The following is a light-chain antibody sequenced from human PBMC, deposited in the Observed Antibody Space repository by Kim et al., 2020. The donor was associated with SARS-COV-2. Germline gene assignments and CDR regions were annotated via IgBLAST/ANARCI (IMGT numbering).Light chain of an antibody. CDR3: QQYNNWPRT. J-gene: IGKJ1*01. CDR1: QSVGSN. Sequence: EIVMTQSPATLSVSPGERGTLSCRASQSVGSNLAWYQQKPGQSPRLLNYGASTRATGIPARFSGSGSGTEFTLAISSLQSEDFAVYYCQQYNNWPRTFDQGTKVDIK. V-gene: IGKV3-15*01. CDR2: GAS.